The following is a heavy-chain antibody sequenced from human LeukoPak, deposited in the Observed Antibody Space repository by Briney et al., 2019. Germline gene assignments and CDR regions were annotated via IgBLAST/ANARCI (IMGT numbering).Heavy chain of an antibody. V-gene: IGHV4-4*07. CDR2: IYTSGST. CDR3: ARDHRDTALDYRIDP. Sequence: SETLSLTCTVSGGSIGSYYWSWIRQPAGKGLEWIGRIYTSGSTNYNPSLKSRVTMSVDTSKNQFSLKLSSVTAADTAVYYCARDHRDTALDYRIDPWGQGTLVTVSS. D-gene: IGHD4-11*01. CDR1: GGSIGSYY. J-gene: IGHJ5*02.